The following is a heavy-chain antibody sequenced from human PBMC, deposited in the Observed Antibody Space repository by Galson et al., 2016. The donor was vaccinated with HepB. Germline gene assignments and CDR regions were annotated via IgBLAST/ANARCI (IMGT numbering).Heavy chain of an antibody. CDR2: INTDGSSI. J-gene: IGHJ4*02. Sequence: SLRLSCAASEFTFSNHWMHWVRQPPGKGLVWVSRINTDGSSISYGDSVKGRFTISRDNSKNTLYLQMNSLRAEDTAVYYCANEYYDISGYYEVVGYFDYWGQGTLVTASS. CDR3: ANEYYDISGYYEVVGYFDY. CDR1: EFTFSNHW. D-gene: IGHD3-22*01. V-gene: IGHV3-74*01.